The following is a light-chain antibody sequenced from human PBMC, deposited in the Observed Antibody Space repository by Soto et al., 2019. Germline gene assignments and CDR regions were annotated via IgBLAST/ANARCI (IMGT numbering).Light chain of an antibody. CDR1: QSISNW. CDR2: KAS. J-gene: IGKJ1*01. V-gene: IGKV1-5*03. CDR3: QQYHSFPWT. Sequence: DIQMTQSPSTLSASVGDRVTITCRASQSISNWLAWYQQKPGKAPKLLIYKASSLESGVPSRFSGSGSGTEFTLTISSLQPDDFATYHCQQYHSFPWTFGQGTKVDIK.